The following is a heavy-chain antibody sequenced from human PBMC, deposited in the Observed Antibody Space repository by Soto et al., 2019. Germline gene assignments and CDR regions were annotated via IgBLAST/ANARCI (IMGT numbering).Heavy chain of an antibody. CDR2: ISYDGSNK. J-gene: IGHJ4*02. CDR3: ARDLHSSSPGFLYYFDY. Sequence: GGSLRLSCAASGFTFSSYAMHWVRQAPGKGLEWVAVISYDGSNKYYADSVKGRFTISRDNSKNTLYLQMNSLRAEDTAVYYCARDLHSSSPGFLYYFDYWGQGTLVTVSS. D-gene: IGHD6-6*01. V-gene: IGHV3-30-3*01. CDR1: GFTFSSYA.